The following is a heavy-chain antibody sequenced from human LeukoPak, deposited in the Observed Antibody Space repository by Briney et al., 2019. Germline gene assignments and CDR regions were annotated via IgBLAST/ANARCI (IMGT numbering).Heavy chain of an antibody. J-gene: IGHJ4*02. CDR3: ATETIGRHYDY. CDR1: GFTFSSCG. D-gene: IGHD1-14*01. V-gene: IGHV3-21*01. CDR2: IGPTGTDR. Sequence: GGSLRLSCAASGFTFSSCGFNWVRQAPGKGLEWVSSIGPTGTDRYYADSVRGRFTFSRDDAKNSMYLQMDSLRDEDTAVYYCATETIGRHYDYWGQGTLLTVSS.